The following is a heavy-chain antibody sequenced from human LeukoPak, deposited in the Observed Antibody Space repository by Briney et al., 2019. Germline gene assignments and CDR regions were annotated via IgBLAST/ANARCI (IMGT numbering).Heavy chain of an antibody. J-gene: IGHJ3*02. CDR1: GGTFSSYA. CDR2: ISAYNGNT. Sequence: ASVKVSCKASGGTFSSYAISWVRQAPGQGLEWMGWISAYNGNTNYAQKLQGRVTMTTDTSTSTAYMELRSLRSDDTAVYYCARDLYYYDSSGYRGDAFDIWGQGTMVTVSS. D-gene: IGHD3-22*01. CDR3: ARDLYYYDSSGYRGDAFDI. V-gene: IGHV1-18*01.